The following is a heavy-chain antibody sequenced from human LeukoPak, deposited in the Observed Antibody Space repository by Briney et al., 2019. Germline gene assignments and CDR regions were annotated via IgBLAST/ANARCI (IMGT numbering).Heavy chain of an antibody. V-gene: IGHV4-39*01. J-gene: IGHJ5*02. D-gene: IGHD2-15*01. CDR2: IYYSGST. Sequence: PSQTLSLTCTVSGGSISSSSYYWGWIRQPPGKGLEWIGSIYYSGSTYYNPSLKSRVTISVDTSKNQFSLKLSSVTAADTAVYYCARQPVAATRVNWFDPWGQGTLVTVSS. CDR3: ARQPVAATRVNWFDP. CDR1: GGSISSSSYY.